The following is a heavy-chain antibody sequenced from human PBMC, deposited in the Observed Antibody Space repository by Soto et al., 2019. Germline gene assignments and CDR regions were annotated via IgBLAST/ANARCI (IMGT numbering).Heavy chain of an antibody. J-gene: IGHJ6*02. CDR2: IIPIFGTA. CDR3: ARGTGYCSSTSCYTVYYYYGMDV. D-gene: IGHD2-2*02. V-gene: IGHV1-69*06. Sequence: WASVKVSFKASGGTFSSYAISWLRQAPGQGLEWMGGIIPIFGTANYAQKFQGRVTITADKSTSTAYMELSSLRSEDTAVYYCARGTGYCSSTSCYTVYYYYGMDVWGQGTTVTVSS. CDR1: GGTFSSYA.